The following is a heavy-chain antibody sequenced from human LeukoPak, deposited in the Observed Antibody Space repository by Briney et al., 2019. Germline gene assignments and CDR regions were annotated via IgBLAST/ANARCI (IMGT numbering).Heavy chain of an antibody. Sequence: SETLSLTCAVSGGSISSGGYSWSWIRQPPGKGLEWIGYIYHSGSTYYNPSLKSRVTTSFDTPKNQFSLKLSFVTAADTAVYYCARVGHIVAAGTYDYWGQGTLVTVSS. CDR2: IYHSGST. CDR3: ARVGHIVAAGTYDY. D-gene: IGHD6-13*01. J-gene: IGHJ4*02. V-gene: IGHV4-30-2*01. CDR1: GGSISSGGYS.